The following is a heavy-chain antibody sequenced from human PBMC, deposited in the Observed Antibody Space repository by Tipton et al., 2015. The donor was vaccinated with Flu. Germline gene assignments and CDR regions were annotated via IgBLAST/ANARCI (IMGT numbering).Heavy chain of an antibody. CDR3: ARLSYYDVDLKNFYFDY. CDR1: SGSIRSTNYF. CDR2: IYPSGTT. D-gene: IGHD3-10*02. V-gene: IGHV4-39*01. Sequence: TLSLTCTVSSGSIRSTNYFCAWIRQPPGKRLELIGSIYPSGTTYYNPSLKSRVTISVATSEGQFSLMLRSVTAADTAVYYCARLSYYDVDLKNFYFDYWGQGALVTVSS. J-gene: IGHJ4*02.